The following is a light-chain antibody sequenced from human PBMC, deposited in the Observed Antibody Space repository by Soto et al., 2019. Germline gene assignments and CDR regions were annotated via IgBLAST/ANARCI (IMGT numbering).Light chain of an antibody. V-gene: IGKV3-11*01. CDR2: DAS. Sequence: EVVMTQSPATLSVSPGERATLSCRASQRISSNLAWYQQRPGQAPRLLIYDASDRAAGIPARFSGSGSGTDFTLTISSLEPEDFAVYYCQQRSNWPPAFGPGTKVDIK. J-gene: IGKJ1*01. CDR3: QQRSNWPPA. CDR1: QRISSN.